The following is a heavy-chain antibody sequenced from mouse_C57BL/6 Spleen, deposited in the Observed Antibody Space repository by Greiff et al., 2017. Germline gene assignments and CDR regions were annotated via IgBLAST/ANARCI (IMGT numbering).Heavy chain of an antibody. D-gene: IGHD1-1*01. CDR1: GFTFSSYA. CDR2: ISDGGSYT. J-gene: IGHJ4*01. CDR3: ARDRGTTVVATSSAVDY. V-gene: IGHV5-4*01. Sequence: EVMLVESGGGLVKPGGSLKLSCAASGFTFSSYAMSWVRQTPEKRLEWVATISDGGSYTYYPDNVKGRFTISRDNAKNNLYLQMSHLKSEDTAMYYCARDRGTTVVATSSAVDYWGQGTSVTVSS.